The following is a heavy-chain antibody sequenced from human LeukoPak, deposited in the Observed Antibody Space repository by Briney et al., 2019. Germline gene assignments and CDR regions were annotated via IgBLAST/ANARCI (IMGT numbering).Heavy chain of an antibody. CDR1: GGSFSGYY. CDR3: ARERGNGSSY. D-gene: IGHD3-10*01. J-gene: IGHJ4*02. Sequence: SKTLSLTCAVYGGSFSGYYWSWIRQPPGKGLEWIGEINHSGSTNYNPSLKSRVTISVDTSKNQFPLKLSSVTAADTAVYYCARERGNGSSYWGQGTLVTVSS. CDR2: INHSGST. V-gene: IGHV4-34*01.